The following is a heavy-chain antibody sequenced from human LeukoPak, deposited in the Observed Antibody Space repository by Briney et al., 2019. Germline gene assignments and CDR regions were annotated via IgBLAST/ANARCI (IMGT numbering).Heavy chain of an antibody. CDR2: INPNNGGT. J-gene: IGHJ4*02. D-gene: IGHD1-1*01. CDR1: GYTFTDYY. CDR3: ARDQLGSNCNMGD. V-gene: IGHV1-2*02. Sequence: ASVTVSYKASGYTFTDYYVHWLRQAPGQGLEWMEWINPNNGGTSYAPKFQDRGTITSDTSKNPAYLETSSLRPDDTAVYYCARDQLGSNCNMGDWGQGTLVTVSS.